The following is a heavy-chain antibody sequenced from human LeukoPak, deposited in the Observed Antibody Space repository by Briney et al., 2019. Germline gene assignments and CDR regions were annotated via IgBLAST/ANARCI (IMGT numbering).Heavy chain of an antibody. V-gene: IGHV1-18*01. CDR1: GYTFTSYG. CDR3: ASNPLGYCSSTSCPPMYYFDY. Sequence: PGASVKVSCKASGYTFTSYGISWVRQAPGQGLKWMGWISAYNGNTNYAQKLQGRVTMTTDTSTSTAYMELRSLRSDDTAVYYCASNPLGYCSSTSCPPMYYFDYWGQGTLVTVSS. D-gene: IGHD2-2*01. J-gene: IGHJ4*02. CDR2: ISAYNGNT.